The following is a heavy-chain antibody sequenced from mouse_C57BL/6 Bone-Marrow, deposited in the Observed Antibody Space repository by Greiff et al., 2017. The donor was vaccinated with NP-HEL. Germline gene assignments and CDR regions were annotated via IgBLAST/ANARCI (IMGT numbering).Heavy chain of an antibody. CDR1: GYSFTGYY. V-gene: IGHV1-42*01. CDR2: INPSTGGT. J-gene: IGHJ2*01. D-gene: IGHD1-1*01. CDR3: ARCGYGLDY. Sequence: VQLQQSGPELVEPGASVKISCKASGYSFTGYYMNWVKQSPEKSLEWIGEINPSTGGTTYNQKFKAKATLTVDKSSSTAYMQLKSLTSEDSAVYYCARCGYGLDYWGQGTTLTVSS.